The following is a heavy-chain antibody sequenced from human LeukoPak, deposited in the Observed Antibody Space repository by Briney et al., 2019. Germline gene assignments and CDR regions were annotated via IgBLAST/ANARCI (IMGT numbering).Heavy chain of an antibody. CDR2: ISYDGSNK. V-gene: IGHV3-30-3*01. CDR3: ARDHWVTMVRGVIPLYGLDV. CDR1: GFTFSTYA. Sequence: GGSLRLSCSASGFTFSTYAMHWVRQAPGKGLEWVAVISYDGSNKYYADSVKGRFTISRDNSKSTLYLQMISLRAEDTAVYYCARDHWVTMVRGVIPLYGLDVWGQGSTVTVSS. D-gene: IGHD3-10*01. J-gene: IGHJ6*02.